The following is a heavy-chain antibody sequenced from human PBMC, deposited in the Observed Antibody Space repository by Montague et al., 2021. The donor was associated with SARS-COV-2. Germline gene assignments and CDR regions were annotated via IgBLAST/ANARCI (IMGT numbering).Heavy chain of an antibody. CDR3: ARDSAPSITIFGVVISQQNPRYYYYGMDV. CDR2: IYYSGST. CDR1: GGSISSSSYY. J-gene: IGHJ6*02. D-gene: IGHD3-3*01. V-gene: IGHV4-39*07. Sequence: SETLSLTCTVSGGSISSSSYYWGWIRQPPGKGLEWIGSIYYSGSTYYNPSLKSRVTISVDTSKNQFSLKLSSVTAADTAVYYCARDSAPSITIFGVVISQQNPRYYYYGMDVWGQGATVTVSS.